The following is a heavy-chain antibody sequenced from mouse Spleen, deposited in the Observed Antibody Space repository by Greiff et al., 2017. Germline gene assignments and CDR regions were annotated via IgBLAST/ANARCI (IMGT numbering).Heavy chain of an antibody. CDR3: ARRPDYYGSSPWYFDV. CDR2: INPNNGGT. D-gene: IGHD1-1*01. J-gene: IGHJ1*01. Sequence: EVQLQQSGPELVKPGASVKIPCKASGYTFTDYNMDWVKQSHGKSLEWIGDINPNNGGTIYNQKFKGKATLTVDKSSSTAYMELRSLTSEDTAVYYCARRPDYYGSSPWYFDVWGAGTTVTVSS. V-gene: IGHV1-18*01. CDR1: GYTFTDYN.